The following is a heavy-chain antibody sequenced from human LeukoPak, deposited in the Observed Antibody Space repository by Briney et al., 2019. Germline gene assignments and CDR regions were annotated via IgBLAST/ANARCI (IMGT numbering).Heavy chain of an antibody. V-gene: IGHV3-7*01. Sequence: GGSLRLSCAASGFNFSSYWMNCVRQAPGEGLEGGANIRPDGDRHYMDSVKGRFTISRDNAKHSLSLQMNSLRAEDTAVYYCAREDGTFDYWAQGALVTVSS. D-gene: IGHD1-1*01. CDR1: GFNFSSYW. J-gene: IGHJ4*02. CDR3: AREDGTFDY. CDR2: IRPDGDR.